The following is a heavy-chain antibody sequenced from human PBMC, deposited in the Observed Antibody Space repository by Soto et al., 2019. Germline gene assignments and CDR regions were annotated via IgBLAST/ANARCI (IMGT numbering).Heavy chain of an antibody. CDR2: IWYDGSNK. V-gene: IGHV3-33*01. J-gene: IGHJ4*02. CDR1: GFTFSSYG. Sequence: PGGSLRLSCAASGFTFSSYGMHWVSQAPGKGLEWVAVIWYDGSNKYYADSVKGRFTISRDNSKNTLYLQMNSLRAEDTAVYYCARGGEDSYGWEDYFDYWGQGTLVTVSS. D-gene: IGHD5-18*01. CDR3: ARGGEDSYGWEDYFDY.